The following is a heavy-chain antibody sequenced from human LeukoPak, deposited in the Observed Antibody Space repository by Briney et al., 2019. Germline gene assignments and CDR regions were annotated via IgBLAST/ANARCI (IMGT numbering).Heavy chain of an antibody. Sequence: SGGSLGLSCAASGFTVSSNYMSWVRQAPGKGLEWVSVIYSGGSTYYADSVKGRFTISRDNSKNTLYLQMNSLRAEDTAVYYCVRSLGSSSSLRGFDYWGQGTLVTVSS. V-gene: IGHV3-53*01. J-gene: IGHJ4*02. CDR3: VRSLGSSSSLRGFDY. CDR1: GFTVSSNY. CDR2: IYSGGST. D-gene: IGHD6-13*01.